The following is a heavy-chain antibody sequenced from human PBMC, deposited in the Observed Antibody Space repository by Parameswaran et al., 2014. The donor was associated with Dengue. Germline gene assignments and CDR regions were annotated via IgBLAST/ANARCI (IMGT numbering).Heavy chain of an antibody. J-gene: IGHJ6*02. CDR2: ISSSSSYI. D-gene: IGHD1-26*01. V-gene: IGHV3-21*01. CDR3: ARGWYSGSDSGYYYYYYGMDV. Sequence: VRQAPGKGLEWVSSISSSSSYIYYADSVKGRFTISRDNAKNSLYLQMNSLRAEDTAVYYCARGWYSGSDSGYYYYYYGMDVWGQGTTVTVSS.